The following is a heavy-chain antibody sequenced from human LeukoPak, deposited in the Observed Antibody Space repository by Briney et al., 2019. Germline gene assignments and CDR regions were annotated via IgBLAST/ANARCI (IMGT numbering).Heavy chain of an antibody. CDR2: ISGSGGST. D-gene: IGHD2-8*01. Sequence: PGGSLRLSCAASGFTFSSYAMSWVRQAPGKGLEWVSAISGSGGSTYYADSVKGRFTISRDNSKNTLYLQMNSLRAEDTAVYYCAKAAQYCTNGVCYLQYYFDYWGQGTLVTVSS. CDR3: AKAAQYCTNGVCYLQYYFDY. J-gene: IGHJ4*02. CDR1: GFTFSSYA. V-gene: IGHV3-23*01.